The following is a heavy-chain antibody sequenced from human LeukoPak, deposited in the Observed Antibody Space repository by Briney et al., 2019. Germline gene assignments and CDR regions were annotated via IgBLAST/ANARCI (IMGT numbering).Heavy chain of an antibody. D-gene: IGHD3-10*01. J-gene: IGHJ4*02. CDR1: GGSIGSSSYY. CDR2: IYYSGST. V-gene: IGHV4-39*07. Sequence: SETLSLTCTVSGGSIGSSSYYWGWIRQPPGTGLEWIGSIYYSGSTYYNPSLKSRVTISVDTSKNQFSLKLSSVTAADTAVYYCARGVTMVRGVIQKYYFDYWGQGTLVTVSS. CDR3: ARGVTMVRGVIQKYYFDY.